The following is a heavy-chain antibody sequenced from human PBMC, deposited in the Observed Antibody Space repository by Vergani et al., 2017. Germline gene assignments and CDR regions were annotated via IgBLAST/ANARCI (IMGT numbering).Heavy chain of an antibody. J-gene: IGHJ3*01. CDR3: ASGGHGSENGGALQL. V-gene: IGHV5-51*01. CDR1: GYIFSNFW. Sequence: EKPLVQSGSETKKPGESLKISCQAFGYIFSNFWIGWVRQRPGRGLEWMGIIYPGDSEVKSNPTFRGQVIFSVDTSVNTAYLQWRSLQVSDTATYFCASGGHGSENGGALQLWGQGTNITVSS. CDR2: IYPGDSEV. D-gene: IGHD3-10*01.